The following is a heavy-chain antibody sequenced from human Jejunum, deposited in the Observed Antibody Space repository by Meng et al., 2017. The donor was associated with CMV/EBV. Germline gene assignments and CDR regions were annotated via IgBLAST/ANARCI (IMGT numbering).Heavy chain of an antibody. J-gene: IGHJ4*01. CDR1: TGSISSGDYY. CDR2: IYYSGRA. CDR3: AREARYSYAIDY. Sequence: CTLSTGSISSGDYYWSWIRQPPGKGLEWIGYIYYSGRAYYNPSLKSRVTMSVDTSNNQFSLRLSSVSAADTAVYYCAREARYSYAIDYWGHGTLVTVSS. D-gene: IGHD3-10*01. V-gene: IGHV4-30-4*01.